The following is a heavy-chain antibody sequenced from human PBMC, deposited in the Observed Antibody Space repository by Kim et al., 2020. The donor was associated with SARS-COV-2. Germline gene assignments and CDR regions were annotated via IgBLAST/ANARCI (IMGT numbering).Heavy chain of an antibody. V-gene: IGHV4-34*01. CDR1: GGSFSGYY. Sequence: SETLSLTCAVYGGSFSGYYWSWIRQPPGKGLEWIGEINHSGSTNYNPSLKSRVTISVDTSKNQFSLKLSSVTAADTAVYYCARGGFYSSITTGWYYFDYWGQGTLVTVSS. CDR2: INHSGST. CDR3: ARGGFYSSITTGWYYFDY. D-gene: IGHD6-13*01. J-gene: IGHJ4*02.